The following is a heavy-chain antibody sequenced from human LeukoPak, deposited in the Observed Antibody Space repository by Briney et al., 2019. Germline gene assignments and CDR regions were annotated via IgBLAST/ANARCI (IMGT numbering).Heavy chain of an antibody. CDR1: GFTFSSYE. J-gene: IGHJ4*02. CDR3: AKDAVGSSWAPGD. CDR2: ISSSGSTI. D-gene: IGHD6-13*01. V-gene: IGHV3-48*03. Sequence: GGSLRLSCAASGFTFSSYEMNWVRQAPGKGLEWVSYISSSGSTIYYADSVKGRFTISRDNSKNTLYLQMNSLRAEDTAVYYCAKDAVGSSWAPGDWGQGTLVTVSS.